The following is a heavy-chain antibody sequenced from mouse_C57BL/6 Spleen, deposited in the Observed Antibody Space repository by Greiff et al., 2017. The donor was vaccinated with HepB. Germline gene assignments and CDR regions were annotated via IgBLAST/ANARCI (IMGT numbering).Heavy chain of an antibody. CDR3: ARGILRYLYAMDY. CDR2: INPNNGGT. D-gene: IGHD1-1*01. CDR1: GYTFTDYN. J-gene: IGHJ4*01. V-gene: IGHV1-22*01. Sequence: VQLKQSGPELVKPGASVKMSCKASGYTFTDYNMHWVKQSHGKSLEWIGDINPNNGGTSYNQKFKGKATLTVNKSSSTAYMELRSLTSEDSAVYYCARGILRYLYAMDYWGQGTSVTVSS.